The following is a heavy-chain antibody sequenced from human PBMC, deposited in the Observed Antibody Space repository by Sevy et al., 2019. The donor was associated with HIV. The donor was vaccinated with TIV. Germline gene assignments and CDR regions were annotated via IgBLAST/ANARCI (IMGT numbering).Heavy chain of an antibody. CDR1: GFTLSSYD. V-gene: IGHV3-13*01. J-gene: IGHJ1*01. Sequence: GGSLRLSCAASGFTLSSYDIHWIRQTTGKGLEWVSFISPSGNRFYSGSVKDRFTISRDSATSSLYLQMNSLRAGDTALYFCVRADACRTHFQYWGQGTLVTVSS. CDR2: ISPSGNR. CDR3: VRADACRTHFQY.